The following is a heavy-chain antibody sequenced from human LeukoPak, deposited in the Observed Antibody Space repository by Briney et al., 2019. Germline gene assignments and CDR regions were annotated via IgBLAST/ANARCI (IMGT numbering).Heavy chain of an antibody. CDR1: DGSISSGSYY. J-gene: IGHJ4*02. Sequence: SETLSLTCSAPDGSISSGSYYWGWIRQPPGKGLEWIGNIYYGGSTYYNPSLRSRVTISADTSKNQFSLKLSSVTAADTAVYYCARHRYCPTGVCYYFDYWGQGTLVTVSS. CDR2: IYYGGST. D-gene: IGHD2-8*01. CDR3: ARHRYCPTGVCYYFDY. V-gene: IGHV4-39*01.